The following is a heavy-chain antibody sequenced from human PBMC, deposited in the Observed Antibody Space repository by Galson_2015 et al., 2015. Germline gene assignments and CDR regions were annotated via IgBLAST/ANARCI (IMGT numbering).Heavy chain of an antibody. J-gene: IGHJ4*02. CDR1: GDTFNNYA. D-gene: IGHD3-10*01. CDR2: IIPIFGTA. V-gene: IGHV1-69*13. CDR3: ARCPIGGYYYGSGTYYNPPEY. Sequence: SVKVSCKASGDTFNNYAFTWVRQAPGQGLESMGGIIPIFGTANSAQKFQGRVTITADESTSTVYMELHSLRSEDTAVYYCARCPIGGYYYGSGTYYNPPEYWGQGTLVTVSS.